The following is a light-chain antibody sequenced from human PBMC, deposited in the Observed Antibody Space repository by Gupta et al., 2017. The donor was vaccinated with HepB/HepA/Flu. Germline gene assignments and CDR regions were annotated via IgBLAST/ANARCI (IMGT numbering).Light chain of an antibody. CDR1: QHISSW. J-gene: IGKJ1*01. CDR3: QQANSFPPT. Sequence: IQMSQPPPSLSASVGDRVTITWRSSQHISSWLAWYQQKPGKAPHLLIYAASSVQSGVPSRFSGSGPGTDFTLTISSLQPEDSATYCCQQANSFPPTFGQGTKVEIK. CDR2: AAS. V-gene: IGKV1-12*01.